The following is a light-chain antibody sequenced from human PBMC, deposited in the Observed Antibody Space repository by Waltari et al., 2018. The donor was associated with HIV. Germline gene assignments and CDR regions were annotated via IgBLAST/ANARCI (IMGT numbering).Light chain of an antibody. CDR3: GTWDSSLRAVV. V-gene: IGLV1-51*01. CDR2: DNK. J-gene: IGLJ2*01. Sequence: QSVLTQPPSVPAAPGQKVSISCSGSSSNIGNHYVSWYQQFPGTAPKLLIYDNKKRPSGIPNRFSGSKSGTSATLGSTGRQTGDEADYYCGTWDSSLRAVVFGGGTKLTVL. CDR1: SSNIGNHY.